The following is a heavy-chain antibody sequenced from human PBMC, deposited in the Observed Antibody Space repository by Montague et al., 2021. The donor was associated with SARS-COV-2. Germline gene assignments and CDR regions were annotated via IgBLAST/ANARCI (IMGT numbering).Heavy chain of an antibody. D-gene: IGHD4/OR15-4a*01. Sequence: SETLSLTCAVSGGSISSSNWWGWVRQPPGKGLEWIGEIHHSGSTXYNPSLKSRVTMSVDRSKNHFSLRLSSVAAADTAMYYCARGGYGGWTGYYFDYWGQGTLVTVSS. J-gene: IGHJ4*02. V-gene: IGHV4-4*02. CDR1: GGSISSSNW. CDR2: IHHSGST. CDR3: ARGGYGGWTGYYFDY.